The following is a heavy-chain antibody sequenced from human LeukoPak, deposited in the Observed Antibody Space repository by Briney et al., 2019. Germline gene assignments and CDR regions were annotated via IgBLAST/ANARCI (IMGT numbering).Heavy chain of an antibody. CDR1: GDSTSGYY. J-gene: IGHJ5*02. CDR2: MYTSGSA. D-gene: IGHD2-2*01. V-gene: IGHV4-4*07. Sequence: SETLSLTCTVPGDSTSGYYWSWIRQPAGKGLEWIGRMYTSGSANYNPSLKSRVAMSLDTSKKLFSLQMSSVTAADTAIYYCATERSRGLALWGQGALVIVSS. CDR3: ATERSRGLAL.